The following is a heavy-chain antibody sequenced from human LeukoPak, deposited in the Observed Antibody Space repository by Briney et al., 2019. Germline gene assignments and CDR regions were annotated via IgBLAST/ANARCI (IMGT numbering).Heavy chain of an antibody. Sequence: SETLSLTCTVSGGSISSSSYYWGWIRQPPGKGLEWIGSIYYSGSTYYNPSLKSRVTISVDTSKNQFSLKLSSVTAADTAVYYCARHRAYYAHDAFDIWGQGTMVTVSS. D-gene: IGHD3-3*01. CDR1: GGSISSSSYY. V-gene: IGHV4-39*01. CDR3: ARHRAYYAHDAFDI. J-gene: IGHJ3*02. CDR2: IYYSGST.